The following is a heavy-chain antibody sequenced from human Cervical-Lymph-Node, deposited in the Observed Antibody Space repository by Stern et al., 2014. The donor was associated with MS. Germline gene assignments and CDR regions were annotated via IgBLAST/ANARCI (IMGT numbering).Heavy chain of an antibody. CDR1: GGSISSGGYY. CDR3: ARGGLGELSFVPPDY. CDR2: IYYSGST. D-gene: IGHD3-16*02. V-gene: IGHV4-31*03. Sequence: QLQLQESGPGLVKPSQTLSLTCTVSGGSISSGGYYWSWIRQHPGKGLEWIGYIYYSGSTYYNPSLKSRVTISVDTSKNQFSLKLSSVTAADTAVYYCARGGLGELSFVPPDYWGQGTLVTVSS. J-gene: IGHJ4*02.